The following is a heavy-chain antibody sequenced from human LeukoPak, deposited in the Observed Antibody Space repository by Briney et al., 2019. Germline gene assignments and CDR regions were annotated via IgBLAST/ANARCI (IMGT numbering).Heavy chain of an antibody. J-gene: IGHJ4*02. CDR3: ARRSGRRYEY. CDR2: ISGGGEST. CDR1: GFTFRSIE. Sequence: GGSLRLPCAPSGFTFRSIEMNWVRHARGRGREWVSHISGGGESTVYPDAVKGRFTISRDNAKNSLYLQMNSLRVEDTGVYYCARRSGRRYEYWGQGVLVTGSP. D-gene: IGHD5-24*01. V-gene: IGHV3-48*03.